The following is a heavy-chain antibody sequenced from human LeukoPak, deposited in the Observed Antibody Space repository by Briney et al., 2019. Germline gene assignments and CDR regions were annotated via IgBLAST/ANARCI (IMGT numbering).Heavy chain of an antibody. CDR3: ANPGYDFWSGYFYGMDV. D-gene: IGHD3-3*01. Sequence: HPGGSLRLSCAASGFTFSSYAMSWVRQAPGKGLEWVSAISGSGGSTYYADSVKGRFTISRDNPKNTLYLQMNSLRAEDTAVYYCANPGYDFWSGYFYGMDVWGQGTTVTVSS. J-gene: IGHJ6*02. CDR2: ISGSGGST. V-gene: IGHV3-23*01. CDR1: GFTFSSYA.